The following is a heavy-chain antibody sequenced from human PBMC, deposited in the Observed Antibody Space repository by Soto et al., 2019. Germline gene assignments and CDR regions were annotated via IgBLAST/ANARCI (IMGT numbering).Heavy chain of an antibody. CDR2: ISAYNGNT. V-gene: IGHV1-18*01. J-gene: IGHJ3*01. CDR3: ARSQLDYGGNEGAFDL. CDR1: GYTFTSYG. Sequence: GASVKVSCKASGYTFTSYGISWVRQAPGQGLEWMGWISAYNGNTNYAQKLQGRVTMTTDTSTSTAYMELRSLRSDDTAVYYCARSQLDYGGNEGAFDLWGQGXMVTV. D-gene: IGHD4-17*01.